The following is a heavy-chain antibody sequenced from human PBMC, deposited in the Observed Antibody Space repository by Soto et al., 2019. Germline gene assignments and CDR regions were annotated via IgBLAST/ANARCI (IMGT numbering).Heavy chain of an antibody. CDR1: GGSFNGYD. D-gene: IGHD2-8*02. V-gene: IGHV4-34*01. CDR3: ARDKITGLFDY. Sequence: SETLSLTCAVYGGSFNGYDWTWIRQPPGTGLEWIGEINHSGSTNYNPSLKSRLTISVDTSKNQFSLKLTSVTAADTAVYYCARDKITGLFDYWGQGTLVTVSS. J-gene: IGHJ4*02. CDR2: INHSGST.